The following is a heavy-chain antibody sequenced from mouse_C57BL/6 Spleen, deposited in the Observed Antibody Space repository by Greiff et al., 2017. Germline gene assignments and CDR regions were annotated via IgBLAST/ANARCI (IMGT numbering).Heavy chain of an antibody. V-gene: IGHV1-81*01. CDR3: ARSGYYGSYWYFDV. J-gene: IGHJ1*03. CDR1: GYTFTSYG. CDR2: IYPRSGNT. Sequence: QVQLQQSGAELARPGASVKLSCKASGYTFTSYGISWVKQRTGQGLEWIGEIYPRSGNTYYNEKFKGKATLTADKSSSTAYMELRSLTSEDSAVYFCARSGYYGSYWYFDVWGTGTTVTVSS. D-gene: IGHD1-1*01.